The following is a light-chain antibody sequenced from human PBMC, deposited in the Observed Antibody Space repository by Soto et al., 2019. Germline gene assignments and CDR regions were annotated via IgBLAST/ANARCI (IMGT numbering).Light chain of an antibody. Sequence: QSALTQPASVSGSPGQSITISCTGTSSDVGGYNYVSWYQQHPGKAPKLMIYDVSNRPSGVSNRFSGSKSGNTAPLTISGLQAEDEADYYCSSYTSSNNLGVFGTGTKVTVL. V-gene: IGLV2-14*01. J-gene: IGLJ1*01. CDR3: SSYTSSNNLGV. CDR2: DVS. CDR1: SSDVGGYNY.